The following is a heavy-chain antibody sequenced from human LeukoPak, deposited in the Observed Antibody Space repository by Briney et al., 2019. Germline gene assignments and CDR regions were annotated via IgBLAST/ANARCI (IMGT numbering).Heavy chain of an antibody. CDR2: INPNSGGI. V-gene: IGHV1-2*02. CDR1: GYTFTGYY. D-gene: IGHD4-17*01. Sequence: ASVKVSCKASGYTFTGYYMHWVRQAPGQGLEWMGWINPNSGGINYAQKFQGRVTMTRDTSISTAYMELSRLRSDDTAVYYCARGSTRTTVTTGGDDYWGQGTLVTVSS. J-gene: IGHJ4*02. CDR3: ARGSTRTTVTTGGDDY.